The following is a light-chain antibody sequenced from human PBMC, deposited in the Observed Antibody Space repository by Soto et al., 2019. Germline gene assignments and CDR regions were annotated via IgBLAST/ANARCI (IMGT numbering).Light chain of an antibody. CDR1: QSVSRY. J-gene: IGKJ5*01. CDR2: DAS. Sequence: IVFRRSPHTIPLKHDARSTIRPRAVQSVSRYLAWYQQKPGQAPRLLIYDASNRATGIPARFSGGGSGTDFTLNISSLEPEDSAVYYCQQRKHGPPITFGQGTRLE. CDR3: QQRKHGPPIT. V-gene: IGKV3-11*01.